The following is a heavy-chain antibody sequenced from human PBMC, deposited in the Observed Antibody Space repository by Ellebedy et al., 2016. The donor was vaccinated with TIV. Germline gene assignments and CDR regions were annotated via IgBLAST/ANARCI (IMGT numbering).Heavy chain of an antibody. CDR3: ARVGPEYYDFWSGYSYYFDY. CDR2: IYYSGST. CDR1: GGPISSYY. V-gene: IGHV4-59*01. D-gene: IGHD3-3*01. Sequence: MPSETLSLTCTVSGGPISSYYWSWVRQPTGKGLERIGHIYYSGSTNYNPSLKNRVTISVDTSKNQFSLKLSSVTAADTAVYYCARVGPEYYDFWSGYSYYFDYWGQGTLVTVSS. J-gene: IGHJ4*02.